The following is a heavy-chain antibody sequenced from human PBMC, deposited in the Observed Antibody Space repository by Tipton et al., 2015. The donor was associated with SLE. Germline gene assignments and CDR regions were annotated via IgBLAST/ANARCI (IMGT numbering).Heavy chain of an antibody. D-gene: IGHD3-3*01. CDR2: ISYSGST. CDR3: ARDLEWLFGWFDP. V-gene: IGHV4-59*11. J-gene: IGHJ5*02. CDR1: GGSISSHY. Sequence: TLSLTCTVSGGSISSHYWSWIRQPPGKGLEWIGYISYSGSTNYNPSLKSRVTISVDTSKNQFSLKLSSVTAADAAVYYCARDLEWLFGWFDPWSQGTLVSVAS.